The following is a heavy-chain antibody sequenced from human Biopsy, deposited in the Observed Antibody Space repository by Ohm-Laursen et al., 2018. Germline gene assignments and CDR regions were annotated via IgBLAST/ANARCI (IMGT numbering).Heavy chain of an antibody. CDR2: ISPSGATT. V-gene: IGHV1-46*01. D-gene: IGHD5-24*01. CDR3: ARAGVGSDGTDSYYYGMDV. CDR1: GNTFATYH. J-gene: IGHJ6*02. Sequence: ATVKIACKASGNTFATYHIHWVRQAPGQGLEWMGVISPSGATTSFSQKFQGRITMTRDTSTGTVYMDLNSLGSEDTAVYYCARAGVGSDGTDSYYYGMDVWGPGTTVTVSS.